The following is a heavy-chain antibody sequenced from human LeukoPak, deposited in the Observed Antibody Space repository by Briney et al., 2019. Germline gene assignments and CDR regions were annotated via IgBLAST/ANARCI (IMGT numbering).Heavy chain of an antibody. J-gene: IGHJ5*02. Sequence: GGSLRLSCAASGFTFSSYAMSWVRQAPGKGLEWVSAISGSGGSTYYADSVKGRFTISRDNSKNTLYLQMNSLRAEDTAVYYCAKGWTAAAGTEKSWFDPWGQGTLVTVSS. CDR2: ISGSGGST. D-gene: IGHD6-13*01. CDR1: GFTFSSYA. CDR3: AKGWTAAAGTEKSWFDP. V-gene: IGHV3-23*01.